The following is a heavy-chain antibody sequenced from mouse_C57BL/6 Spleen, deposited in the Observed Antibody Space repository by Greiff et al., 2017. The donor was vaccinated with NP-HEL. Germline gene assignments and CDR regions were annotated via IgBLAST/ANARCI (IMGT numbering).Heavy chain of an antibody. V-gene: IGHV1-64*01. CDR3: ARWGYDYAPYAMDY. Sequence: QVQLQQPGAELVKPGASVKLSCKASGYTFTSYWMHWVKQRPGQGLEWIGMIHPNSGSTNYNEKFKRKATLTVDKSSSTAYMQLSSLTSEDSAVYYCARWGYDYAPYAMDYWGQGTSVTVSS. CDR1: GYTFTSYW. D-gene: IGHD2-4*01. CDR2: IHPNSGST. J-gene: IGHJ4*01.